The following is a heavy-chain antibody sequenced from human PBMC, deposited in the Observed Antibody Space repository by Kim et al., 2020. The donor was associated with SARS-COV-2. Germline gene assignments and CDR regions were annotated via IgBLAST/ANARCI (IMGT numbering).Heavy chain of an antibody. CDR3: ARDGPYYDSSGYLDYYFDY. D-gene: IGHD3-22*01. J-gene: IGHJ4*02. V-gene: IGHV1-18*04. CDR1: GYTFTSYG. Sequence: ASVKVSCKASGYTFTSYGISWVRQAPGQGLEWMGWISAYNGNTNYAQKLQGRVTMTTDTSTSTAYMEQRSLRSDDTAVYYCARDGPYYDSSGYLDYYFDYWGQGSLVTVSS. CDR2: ISAYNGNT.